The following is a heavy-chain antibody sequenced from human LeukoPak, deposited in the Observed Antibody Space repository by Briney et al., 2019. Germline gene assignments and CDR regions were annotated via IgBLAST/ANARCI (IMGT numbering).Heavy chain of an antibody. J-gene: IGHJ3*02. CDR1: GGSISRHY. D-gene: IGHD3-22*01. CDR3: ARLLNNDNSGDPDTFDM. Sequence: PSETLSLTCSVSGGSISRHYWGWIRQPPGKGLEWIGYISYSGGTRYNPSFQSRVTISMEMSKTHFSLKLTSVTAADTAVYYCARLLNNDNSGDPDTFDMWGPGTMVTVSS. V-gene: IGHV4-59*08. CDR2: ISYSGGT.